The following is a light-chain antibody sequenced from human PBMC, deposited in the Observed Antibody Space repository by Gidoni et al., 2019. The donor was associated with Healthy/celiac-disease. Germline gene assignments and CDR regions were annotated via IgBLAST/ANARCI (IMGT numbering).Light chain of an antibody. CDR3: QQYGSSPYT. J-gene: IGKJ2*01. CDR1: QSVSSSY. V-gene: IGKV3-20*01. Sequence: ESVLTQSPGTRSLSPGERATLSCRASQSVSSSYLAWYQLTPGQAPRLLIYGASSRATGIPDLFSGSGSGTYFAPTISRLAPDDFAVYYCQQYGSSPYTFGQGTKLEI. CDR2: GAS.